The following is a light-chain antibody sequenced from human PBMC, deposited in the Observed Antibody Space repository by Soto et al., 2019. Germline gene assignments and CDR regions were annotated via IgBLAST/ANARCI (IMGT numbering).Light chain of an antibody. CDR3: QQYSSSPFT. J-gene: IGKJ3*01. CDR2: GAS. V-gene: IGKV3-20*01. Sequence: EIVLTQSPGTLSLSPGERATLSCRASQSVSSSLGWYQQKPGQAPRLLIYGASSRATGIPDRFSGSGSGTDFTLTVSRLKPEDFAVYYCQQYSSSPFTFGPGTKVDIK. CDR1: QSVSSS.